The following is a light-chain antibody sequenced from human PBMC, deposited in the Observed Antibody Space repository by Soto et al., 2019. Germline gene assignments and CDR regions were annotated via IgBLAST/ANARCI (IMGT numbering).Light chain of an antibody. J-gene: IGLJ3*02. V-gene: IGLV1-40*01. Sequence: QSVLTQPPSVSGAPGQRVTISCTGSSSNIGAGYDVHWYQQLPGTAPKLLIYGNSNRPSGVPDRFSGSKSGTSASLAITGLQAEDEADHYCQSYDSSLRGRVFGGGTKLTVL. CDR2: GNS. CDR1: SSNIGAGYD. CDR3: QSYDSSLRGRV.